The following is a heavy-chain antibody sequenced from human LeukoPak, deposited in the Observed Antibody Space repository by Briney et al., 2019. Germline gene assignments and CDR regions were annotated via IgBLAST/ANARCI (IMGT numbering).Heavy chain of an antibody. Sequence: SETLSLTCTVSGGSISSGGYYWSWIRQHSGKGLEWIGYIYYSGSTYYNPSLKSRVTISVDTSKNQFSLKLSSVTAADTAVYYCARTDTAMVYFDXXGXGTXVTVSS. CDR1: GGSISSGGYY. V-gene: IGHV4-31*03. CDR2: IYYSGST. CDR3: ARTDTAMVYFDX. D-gene: IGHD5-18*01. J-gene: IGHJ4*02.